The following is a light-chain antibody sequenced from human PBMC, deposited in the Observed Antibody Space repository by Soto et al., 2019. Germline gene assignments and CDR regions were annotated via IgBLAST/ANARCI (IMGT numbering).Light chain of an antibody. CDR3: SSYTSSSTLDV. Sequence: QSALTQPDSVSGSPGQSITISCTGTSSDVGGYNYVSWYQQHPGKAPKLMISDVSNRPSGVSNRFSGYKSGNTASLTISGLQADDEADYYGSSYTSSSTLDVFGTGTKGTVL. CDR1: SSDVGGYNY. J-gene: IGLJ1*01. V-gene: IGLV2-14*01. CDR2: DVS.